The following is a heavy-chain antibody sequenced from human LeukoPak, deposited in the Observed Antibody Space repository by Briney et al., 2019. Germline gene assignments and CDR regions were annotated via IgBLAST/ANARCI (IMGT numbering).Heavy chain of an antibody. J-gene: IGHJ4*02. V-gene: IGHV1-69*04. Sequence: SVKVSCKASGGTFSSYAISWVRQAPGXXXEWMGRIIPILGIANYAQKFQGRVTITADKSTSTAYMELSSLRSEDTAVYYCARLGLYSYGLYYFDYWGQGTLVTVSS. D-gene: IGHD5-18*01. CDR3: ARLGLYSYGLYYFDY. CDR2: IIPILGIA. CDR1: GGTFSSYA.